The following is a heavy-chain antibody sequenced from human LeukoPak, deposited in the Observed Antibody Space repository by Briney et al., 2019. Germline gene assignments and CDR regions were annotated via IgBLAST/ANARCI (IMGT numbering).Heavy chain of an antibody. J-gene: IGHJ5*02. CDR1: GGTFSSYA. Sequence: SVKVSCKASGGTFSSYAISWVRQAPGQGLEWMGGIIPLFGTANYAQKFQGRVTITADESTSTAHMELRSLTSDDTAVYYCARGIAVAPTPNWFDPWGQGTLVTVPS. D-gene: IGHD2-2*01. V-gene: IGHV1-69*13. CDR2: IIPLFGTA. CDR3: ARGIAVAPTPNWFDP.